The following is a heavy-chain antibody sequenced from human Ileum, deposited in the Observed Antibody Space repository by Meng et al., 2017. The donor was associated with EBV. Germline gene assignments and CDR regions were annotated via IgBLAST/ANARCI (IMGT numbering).Heavy chain of an antibody. CDR1: GFSLSTNGVC. V-gene: IGHV2-5*02. D-gene: IGHD6-19*01. CDR3: VHRWGGNGWGPFDY. CDR2: IYWDDDK. Sequence: HITLGESGPTLVKPTQTLTLLCTFSGFSLSTNGVCVGWIRQPAGKALEWLALIYWDDDKRYRPSLQNRLTITKDTSKNPVVFTVTNMDPVDTAKYYCVHRWGGNGWGPFDYWGQGTLVTVSS. J-gene: IGHJ4*02.